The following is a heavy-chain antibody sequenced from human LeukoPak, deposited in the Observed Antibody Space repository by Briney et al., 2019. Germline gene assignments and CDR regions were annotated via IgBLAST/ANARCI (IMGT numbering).Heavy chain of an antibody. CDR1: GFTFSRYW. D-gene: IGHD6-6*01. V-gene: IGHV3-7*01. CDR3: ARDSPPARPYYYYYYMDV. Sequence: GGSLRLSCAASGFTFSRYWMSWVRQAPWKGLEWVANIKQDGSEKYYVDSVKGRFTISRDNAKNSLYLQMNSLRAEDTAVYYCARDSPPARPYYYYYYMDVWGKGTTVTVSS. CDR2: IKQDGSEK. J-gene: IGHJ6*03.